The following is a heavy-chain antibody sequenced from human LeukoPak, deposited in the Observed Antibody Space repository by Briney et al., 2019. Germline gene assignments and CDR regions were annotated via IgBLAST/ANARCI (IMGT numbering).Heavy chain of an antibody. CDR1: GFTFSSYA. Sequence: GGCLRLACAASGFTFSSYAMSCVRQAPGKGLEWVSAISVIGGSTYYADSVKGRLTISRDNSKNTLYLQMNSLRAEDTALYYCAREFSTPLGSGYYYYYMDVWGKGTTVSVCS. CDR2: ISVIGGST. V-gene: IGHV3-23*01. D-gene: IGHD2/OR15-2a*01. J-gene: IGHJ6*03. CDR3: AREFSTPLGSGYYYYYMDV.